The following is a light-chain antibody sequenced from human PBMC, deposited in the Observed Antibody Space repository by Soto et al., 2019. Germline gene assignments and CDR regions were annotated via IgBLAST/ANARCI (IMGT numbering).Light chain of an antibody. V-gene: IGKV4-1*01. CDR1: QSALYSSNNKNY. CDR3: QKYYSGPLT. CDR2: WAS. Sequence: DIVMTQSPDSLAVSLGERATINCKSSQSALYSSNNKNYLAWYQQKPGQPPKLLIYWASTRESGVPDRFSGSGYGTDFTLTISSLQAEDVAVYYCQKYYSGPLTFGGGTKVEMK. J-gene: IGKJ4*01.